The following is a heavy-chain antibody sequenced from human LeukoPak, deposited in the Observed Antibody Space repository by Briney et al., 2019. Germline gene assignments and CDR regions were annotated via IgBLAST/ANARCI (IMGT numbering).Heavy chain of an antibody. D-gene: IGHD1-26*01. Sequence: SETRSLTCAVYGGSFSGYYWSWIRQPPGKGLEWIGEINHSGSTNYNPSLKSRVTISVDTSKNQFSLKLSSVTAADTAVYYCARSGSYYPYFDYWGQGTLVTVSS. CDR2: INHSGST. V-gene: IGHV4-34*01. CDR1: GGSFSGYY. J-gene: IGHJ4*02. CDR3: ARSGSYYPYFDY.